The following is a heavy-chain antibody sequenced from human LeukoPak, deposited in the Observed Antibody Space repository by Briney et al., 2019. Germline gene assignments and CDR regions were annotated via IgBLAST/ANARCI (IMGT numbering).Heavy chain of an antibody. Sequence: GASVKVSCKASGYTFTGYYMHWVRQAPGQGLEWMGWINPNSGGTNYAQKFQGSVTMTRDTSISTAYMELSRLRSDDTAAYYCASWGDSGYDSTAPYYYMDVWGKGTTVTVSS. V-gene: IGHV1-2*02. CDR1: GYTFTGYY. CDR3: ASWGDSGYDSTAPYYYMDV. D-gene: IGHD5-12*01. J-gene: IGHJ6*03. CDR2: INPNSGGT.